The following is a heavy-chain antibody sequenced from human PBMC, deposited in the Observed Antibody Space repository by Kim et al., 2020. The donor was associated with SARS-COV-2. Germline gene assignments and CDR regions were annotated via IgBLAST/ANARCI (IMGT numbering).Heavy chain of an antibody. J-gene: IGHJ4*02. CDR3: ARDGWIPAAGHHFDF. Sequence: GGSLRLSCAASGFPFSGYAMHWVRQTPDKGLDWVADIAHDSRYQRYADSVRGRFTISRDNSKNTVYLQMNSLRAEDTALYFCARDGWIPAAGHHFDFWGQGVPVTVSS. V-gene: IGHV3-30*04. D-gene: IGHD5-18*01. CDR2: IAHDSRYQ. CDR1: GFPFSGYA.